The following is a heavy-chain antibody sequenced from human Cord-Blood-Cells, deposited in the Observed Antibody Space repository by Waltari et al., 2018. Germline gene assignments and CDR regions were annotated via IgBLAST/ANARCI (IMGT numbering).Heavy chain of an antibody. CDR3: ARRNYYGSGSYSWFDP. CDR1: GYSFTSSW. J-gene: IGHJ5*02. Sequence: EVQLVQSGAEVKKPGESLKISCKGSGYSFTSSWIGWVRQMPGKGLEWMGIIYPGDSDTRYSPSFQGQVTISADKSISTAYLQWSSLKASDTAMYYCARRNYYGSGSYSWFDPWGQGTLVTVSS. D-gene: IGHD3-10*01. V-gene: IGHV5-51*01. CDR2: IYPGDSDT.